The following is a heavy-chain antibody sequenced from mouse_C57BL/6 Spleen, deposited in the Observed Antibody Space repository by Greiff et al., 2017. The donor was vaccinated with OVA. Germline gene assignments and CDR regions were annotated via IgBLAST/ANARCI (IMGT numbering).Heavy chain of an antibody. V-gene: IGHV5-17*01. D-gene: IGHD2-5*01. CDR3: ARRDYSNYVWYFDV. Sequence: EVKLMESGGGLVKPGGSLKLSCAASGFTFSDYGMHWVRQAPEKGLEWVAYISSGSSTIYYADTVKGRFTISRDNAKNTLFLQMTRLRSEDTAMYYCARRDYSNYVWYFDVWGTGTTVTVSS. CDR2: ISSGSSTI. J-gene: IGHJ1*03. CDR1: GFTFSDYG.